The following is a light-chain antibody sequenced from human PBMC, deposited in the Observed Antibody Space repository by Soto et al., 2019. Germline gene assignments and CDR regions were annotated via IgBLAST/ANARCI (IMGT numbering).Light chain of an antibody. CDR2: GAS. Sequence: VVMTHSPVTPSVSPGGRVTPPRRARQSIGSNLAWYQQTPGRSPRLPIYGASTRATGIPARFSGSGSGTEFSLTISSLQSEDFAVYYCQHSNKWPLTFGGGTKV. J-gene: IGKJ4*01. CDR1: QSIGSN. CDR3: QHSNKWPLT. V-gene: IGKV3-15*01.